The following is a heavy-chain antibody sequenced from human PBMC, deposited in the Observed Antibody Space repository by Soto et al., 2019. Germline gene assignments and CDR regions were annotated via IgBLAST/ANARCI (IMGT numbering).Heavy chain of an antibody. CDR3: ATAQTLV. Sequence: ASVKVSCKASGYTFTDYHIHWVRQAPGKGLEWMGGFDPEDGETIYAQKFQGRVTMTEDTSTDTAYMELSSLRSEDTAVYYCATAQTLVWGQGTLVTVSS. CDR1: GYTFTDYH. V-gene: IGHV1-24*01. CDR2: FDPEDGET. J-gene: IGHJ4*02. D-gene: IGHD3-16*01.